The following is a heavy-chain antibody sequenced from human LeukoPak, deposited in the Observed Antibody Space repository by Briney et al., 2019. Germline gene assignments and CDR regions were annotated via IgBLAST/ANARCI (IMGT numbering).Heavy chain of an antibody. J-gene: IGHJ4*02. CDR2: ISSSGSTI. CDR1: GFTFSDYY. V-gene: IGHV3-11*04. Sequence: GRSLRLSCAASGFTFSDYYMSWIRQAPGKGLERVSYISSSGSTIYYADSVKGRFTISRDNAKNSLYLQMNSLRAEDTAVYYCARDRALTHTDYWGQGTLVTVSS. D-gene: IGHD3-9*01. CDR3: ARDRALTHTDY.